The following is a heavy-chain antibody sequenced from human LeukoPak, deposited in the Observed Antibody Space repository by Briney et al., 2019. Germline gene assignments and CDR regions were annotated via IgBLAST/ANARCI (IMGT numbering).Heavy chain of an antibody. CDR1: GFTFSSYA. CDR2: LSGSGSTT. D-gene: IGHD6-13*01. CDR3: AKDRYSSSWYYFDY. Sequence: GGSLRLSCAASGFTFSSYAMSWVRQAPGKGLEWVSTLSGSGSTTYYADSVKGRFTISRDNSKNTLYLQMNGLRADDTAVYFCAKDRYSSSWYYFDYWGQGTLVTVSS. J-gene: IGHJ4*02. V-gene: IGHV3-23*01.